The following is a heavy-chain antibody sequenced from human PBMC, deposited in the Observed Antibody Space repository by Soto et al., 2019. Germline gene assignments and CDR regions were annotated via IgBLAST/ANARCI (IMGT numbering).Heavy chain of an antibody. CDR3: AKDAPYYYDSSGYYGPFDY. CDR2: ISYDGSNK. J-gene: IGHJ4*02. V-gene: IGHV3-30*18. D-gene: IGHD3-22*01. CDR1: GFTFSSYG. Sequence: GGSLRLSCAASGFTFSSYGIHWVRQAPGKGLEWVALISYDGSNKYYTDSVKGRFTISRDNSKNTLYLQMNSLRAEDTAMYYCAKDAPYYYDSSGYYGPFDYWGQGTLVTVSS.